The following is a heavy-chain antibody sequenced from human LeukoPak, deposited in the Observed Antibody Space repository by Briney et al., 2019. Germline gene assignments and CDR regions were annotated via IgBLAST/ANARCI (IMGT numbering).Heavy chain of an antibody. Sequence: ASVKVSCKASGYTFTSYGISWVRQAPGQGLEWMGWISAYNGNTNYAQKLQGRVTMTTDTSTSTAYMELRSLRSDDTAVYYCARSTSGRFYYYYYMDVWGKGTTVTVSS. CDR1: GYTFTSYG. J-gene: IGHJ6*03. D-gene: IGHD1-26*01. V-gene: IGHV1-18*01. CDR2: ISAYNGNT. CDR3: ARSTSGRFYYYYYMDV.